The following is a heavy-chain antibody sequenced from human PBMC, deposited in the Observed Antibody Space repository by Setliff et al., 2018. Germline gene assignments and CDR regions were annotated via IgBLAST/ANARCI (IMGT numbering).Heavy chain of an antibody. Sequence: ASVKVSCKASGYTFTAYDIVWVRQATGQGLEWMGWMNPNSGRTGYPQKFQGRVTMTRNTSISTAYLELNTLRSDDTAVYYCARERYFDYWGQGTLVTVSS. V-gene: IGHV1-8*02. J-gene: IGHJ4*02. CDR1: GYTFTAYD. CDR3: ARERYFDY. CDR2: MNPNSGRT.